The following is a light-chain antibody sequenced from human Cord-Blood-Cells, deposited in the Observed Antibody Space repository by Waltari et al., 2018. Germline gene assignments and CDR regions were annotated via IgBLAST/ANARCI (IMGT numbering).Light chain of an antibody. J-gene: IGLJ1*01. Sequence: QSALTQPASVSGSPGQSITIPCTGTSSDVGGYNYVSWYQQHPGKAPKLMIYDVSKRPSGVSNRFSGSKSGTTASLTISGLQAEDEADYYCSSYTSSSTYVFGTGTKVTVL. CDR2: DVS. CDR1: SSDVGGYNY. CDR3: SSYTSSSTYV. V-gene: IGLV2-14*01.